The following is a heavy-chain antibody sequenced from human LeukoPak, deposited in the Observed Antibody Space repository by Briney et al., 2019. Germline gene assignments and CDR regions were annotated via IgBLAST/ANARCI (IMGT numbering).Heavy chain of an antibody. CDR1: GDFFTGYY. CDR2: IYHSGST. V-gene: IGHV4-34*01. J-gene: IGHJ4*02. Sequence: PSETLSLTCAVYGDFFTGYYWTWIRQPPGKGLEWIGEIYHSGSTNYNPSLKSRVNISVDTSKNQFSLNLTSVTAADTAIYFCARRLYRLDWEKIDSWGQGTLVTVSS. CDR3: ARRLYRLDWEKIDS. D-gene: IGHD1-26*01.